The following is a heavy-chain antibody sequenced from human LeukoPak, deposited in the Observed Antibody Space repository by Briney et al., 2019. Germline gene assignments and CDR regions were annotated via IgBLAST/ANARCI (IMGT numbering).Heavy chain of an antibody. D-gene: IGHD2-15*01. V-gene: IGHV5-51*01. CDR3: ARPPIYCSGGSCYSGGAFDI. J-gene: IGHJ3*02. CDR1: GYSFTNYW. CDR2: IYPGDSDT. Sequence: GASLKISCKGSGYSFTNYWIGWVRQMPGKGLEWMGIIYPGDSDTRYSPSFQGQVTISADKSISTAYLQWSSLKASDTAMYYCARPPIYCSGGSCYSGGAFDIWGQGTMVTVSS.